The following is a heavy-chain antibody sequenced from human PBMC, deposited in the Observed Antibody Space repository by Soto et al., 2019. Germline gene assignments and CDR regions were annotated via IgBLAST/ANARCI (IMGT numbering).Heavy chain of an antibody. J-gene: IGHJ4*02. CDR1: GYIFTNHY. V-gene: IGHV1-46*01. CDR3: ARADYYDSSGFYYDC. Sequence: QVQLVQSGAEVKKPGASVKVSCKASGYIFTNHYIHWVRQARGQGLEWMGIINPSGGSTNYLQKFQGRITMTRDTSTSTVYMELSSLRSEDTAVYFCARADYYDSSGFYYDCWGQGTLVTVSS. D-gene: IGHD3-22*01. CDR2: INPSGGST.